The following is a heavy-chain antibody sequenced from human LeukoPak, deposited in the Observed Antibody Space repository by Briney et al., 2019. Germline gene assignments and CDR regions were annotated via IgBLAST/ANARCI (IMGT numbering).Heavy chain of an antibody. CDR2: ISSSSYI. V-gene: IGHV3-21*01. CDR1: GFTFSSYN. J-gene: IGHJ6*02. D-gene: IGHD1-26*01. Sequence: GGSLRLSCAASGFTFSSYNMNWVRQAPGKGLQWVSSISSSSYIYYADSVKGRFTISRDNAKNSLYLQMNSLRAEDTAVYYCARVYSGYGMDVWGQGTTVTVSS. CDR3: ARVYSGYGMDV.